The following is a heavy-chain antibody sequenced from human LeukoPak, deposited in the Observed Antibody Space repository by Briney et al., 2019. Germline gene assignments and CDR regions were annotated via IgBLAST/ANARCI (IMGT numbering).Heavy chain of an antibody. V-gene: IGHV3-21*01. CDR2: IRFTGSYI. CDR1: GFTFSHYS. Sequence: PGGSLRLSCVASGFTFSHYSMNWVRQAPGKGLEWVSSIRFTGSYIYYADSVKGRFTISRDDAKNLLSLQMISLRAEDTAVYYCARGIYFDPPVYTYYYYGMDVWGQGTTVTVSS. J-gene: IGHJ6*02. D-gene: IGHD3-9*01. CDR3: ARGIYFDPPVYTYYYYGMDV.